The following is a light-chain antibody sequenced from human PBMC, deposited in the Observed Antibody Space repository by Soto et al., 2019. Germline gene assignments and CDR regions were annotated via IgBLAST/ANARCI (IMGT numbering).Light chain of an antibody. J-gene: IGLJ1*01. CDR2: EVN. CDR3: SSYAGSNQGV. Sequence: QSALTQPPSASGSPGQSVTISCTGTSSDVGAYNYVSWYQQHPGKAPKLMIYEVNKRPSGVPDSFSGSKSGNTASLTVSGLQAEDEADYYCSSYAGSNQGVFGTGTKLTVL. V-gene: IGLV2-8*01. CDR1: SSDVGAYNY.